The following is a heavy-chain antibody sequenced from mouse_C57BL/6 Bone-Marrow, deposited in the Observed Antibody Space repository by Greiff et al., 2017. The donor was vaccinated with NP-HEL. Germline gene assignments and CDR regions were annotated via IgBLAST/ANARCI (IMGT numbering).Heavy chain of an antibody. CDR3: ASLTTVVATNYYAMDY. V-gene: IGHV1-64*01. D-gene: IGHD1-1*01. CDR1: GYTFTSYW. J-gene: IGHJ4*01. Sequence: VQLQQPGAELVKPGASVKLSCKASGYTFTSYWMHWVKQRPGQGLEWIGMIHPNSGSTNYNEKFKSKATLTVDKSSSTAYMQLSSLTSEDSAVYYCASLTTVVATNYYAMDYWGQGTSVTVSS. CDR2: IHPNSGST.